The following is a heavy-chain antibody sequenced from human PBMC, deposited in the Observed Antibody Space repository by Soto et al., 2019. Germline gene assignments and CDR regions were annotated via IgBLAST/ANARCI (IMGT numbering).Heavy chain of an antibody. CDR1: GGSISGDS. CDR2: VFYSGST. J-gene: IGHJ4*02. V-gene: IGHV4-59*01. CDR3: AREDSSGYKFFDD. Sequence: SETLSLTCTVSGGSISGDSWSWIRQPPGKGLEWIGYVFYSGSTSYNPSLRSRLTISVDTSKNQFSLRLTSVTAADTAVYYCAREDSSGYKFFDDWGQGTLVTVSS. D-gene: IGHD3-22*01.